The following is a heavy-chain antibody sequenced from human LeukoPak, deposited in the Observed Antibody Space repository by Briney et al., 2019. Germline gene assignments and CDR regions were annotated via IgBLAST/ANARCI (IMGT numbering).Heavy chain of an antibody. J-gene: IGHJ4*02. CDR2: IYSGGST. CDR1: GFTVSSNY. V-gene: IGHV3-53*01. CDR3: ARAKYYYDGSGYYYYYFDY. Sequence: GGSLRLSCAASGFTVSSNYMSWVRQAPGKGLEWVSVIYSGGSTYYADSVKGRFTISRDNSKNTLYLQMNSLRAEDTAVYYCARAKYYYDGSGYYYYYFDYWGQGTLVTVSS. D-gene: IGHD3-22*01.